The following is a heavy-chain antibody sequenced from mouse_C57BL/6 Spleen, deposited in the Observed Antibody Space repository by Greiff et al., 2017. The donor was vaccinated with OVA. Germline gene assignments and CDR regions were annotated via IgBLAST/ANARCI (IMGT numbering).Heavy chain of an antibody. V-gene: IGHV1-80*01. Sequence: QVQLKESGAELVKPGASVKISCKASGYAFSSYWMNWVKQRPGKGLEWIGQIYPGDGDTNYNGKFKGKATLTADKSSSTAYMQLSSLTSEDSAVYFCARLGDYYGSSYWAWFAYWGQGTLVTVSA. CDR2: IYPGDGDT. D-gene: IGHD1-1*01. CDR3: ARLGDYYGSSYWAWFAY. CDR1: GYAFSSYW. J-gene: IGHJ3*01.